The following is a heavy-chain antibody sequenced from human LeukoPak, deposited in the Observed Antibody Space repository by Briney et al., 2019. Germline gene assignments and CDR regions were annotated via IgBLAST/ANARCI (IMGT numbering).Heavy chain of an antibody. Sequence: GGSLRLSCAASGFTFSTYAMGWVRQAPGKGLEWVSTISGSGGSTYYADSVKGRFTISRDNSKNTLYLQMNSLRADDTGVYYCAKGKYNWNTESFDYWGQGTLVTVSS. D-gene: IGHD1/OR15-1a*01. CDR3: AKGKYNWNTESFDY. J-gene: IGHJ4*02. V-gene: IGHV3-23*01. CDR2: ISGSGGST. CDR1: GFTFSTYA.